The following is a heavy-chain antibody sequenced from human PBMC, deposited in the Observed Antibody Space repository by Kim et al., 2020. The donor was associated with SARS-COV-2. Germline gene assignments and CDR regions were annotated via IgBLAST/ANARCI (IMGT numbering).Heavy chain of an antibody. Sequence: GRKYYADSGKGRFTISRDNSKNTLYLQMNSLRAEDTAVYYCAKARGSYFYWGQGTLVTVSS. J-gene: IGHJ4*02. D-gene: IGHD1-26*01. CDR3: AKARGSYFY. V-gene: IGHV3-23*01. CDR2: GRK.